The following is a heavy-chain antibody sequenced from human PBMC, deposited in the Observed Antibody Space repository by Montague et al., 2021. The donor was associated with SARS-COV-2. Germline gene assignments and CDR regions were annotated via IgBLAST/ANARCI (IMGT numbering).Heavy chain of an antibody. D-gene: IGHD3-9*01. V-gene: IGHV4-61*01. J-gene: IGHJ4*02. CDR3: ARAANILSGFYNHPFEY. CDR1: GGSVISDTYF. CDR2: IYDSDTT. Sequence: SETLSLTCTVSGGSVISDTYFWSWIRQPPGKGLEWIAYIYDSDTTKNXXXFWRRVSMSSDRSKNQFSLKLTSVTPADTAVYYCARAANILSGFYNHPFEYWGQGILVTVSS.